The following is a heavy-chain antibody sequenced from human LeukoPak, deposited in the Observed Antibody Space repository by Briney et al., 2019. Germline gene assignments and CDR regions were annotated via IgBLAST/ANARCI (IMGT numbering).Heavy chain of an antibody. CDR3: ARGGGIYSSPQRRAFDY. CDR2: INHSGST. CDR1: GGSFSDYY. D-gene: IGHD6-13*01. Sequence: SETLSLTCAVYGGSFSDYYWSWIRQPPGKELEWIGEINHSGSTNYNPSLKSRVTISVDTSKNQFSLKLSSVTAADRAVYYCARGGGIYSSPQRRAFDYWGQGTLVTVSS. J-gene: IGHJ4*02. V-gene: IGHV4-34*01.